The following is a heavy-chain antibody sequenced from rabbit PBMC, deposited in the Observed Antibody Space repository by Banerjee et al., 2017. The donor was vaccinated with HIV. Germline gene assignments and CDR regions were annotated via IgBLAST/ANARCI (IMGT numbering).Heavy chain of an antibody. CDR2: IGGVSGNT. CDR3: AKTGYGDDYYFNL. Sequence: QEQLEESGGDLVKPEGSLTLTCTASGFDFSSNAMCWVRQAPGKGLEWIACIGGVSGNTYYATWAKGRFTISKASSTTVTLQMTSLTAADTATYFCAKTGYGDDYYFNLWGQGTSSPS. V-gene: IGHV1S45*01. J-gene: IGHJ4*01. D-gene: IGHD6-1*01. CDR1: GFDFSSNA.